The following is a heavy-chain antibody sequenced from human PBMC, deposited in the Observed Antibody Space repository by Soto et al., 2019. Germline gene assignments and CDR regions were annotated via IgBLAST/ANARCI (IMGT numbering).Heavy chain of an antibody. Sequence: GGSLRLSCAASGFTVSSNYMSWVRQAPWKGLEWVSVIYSGGSTYYADSVKGRFTISRDNSKNTLYLQMNSLRAEDTAVYYCARFSSDIWGTYRQSYCGQGTLVTVSS. D-gene: IGHD3-16*02. CDR3: ARFSSDIWGTYRQSY. J-gene: IGHJ4*02. CDR2: IYSGGST. CDR1: GFTVSSNY. V-gene: IGHV3-66*01.